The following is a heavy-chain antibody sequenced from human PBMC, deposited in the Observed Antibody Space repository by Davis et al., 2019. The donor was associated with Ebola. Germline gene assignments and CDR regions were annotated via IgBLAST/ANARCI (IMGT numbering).Heavy chain of an antibody. Sequence: PGGSLRLPCAASGFTFSDYAMIWVRQAPGKGLEWVSGISWNGDYIAYGDSVKGRFTISRDNAKNSLYLQMNSLRVEDTALYFCAKDIRTGQGYYYGMDVWGKGTTVTVSS. V-gene: IGHV3-9*01. J-gene: IGHJ6*04. CDR1: GFTFSDYA. CDR2: ISWNGDYI. CDR3: AKDIRTGQGYYYGMDV. D-gene: IGHD1-1*01.